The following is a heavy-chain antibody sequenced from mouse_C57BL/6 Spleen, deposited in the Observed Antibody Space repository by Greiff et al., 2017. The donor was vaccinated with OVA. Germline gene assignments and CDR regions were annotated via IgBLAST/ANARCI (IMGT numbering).Heavy chain of an antibody. J-gene: IGHJ4*01. Sequence: QVQLQQPGAELVKPGASVKLSCKASGYTFTSYWMQWVKQRPGQGLEWIGEIDPSDSYTNYNQKFKGKATLTVDTSSSTAYMQLSSLTSEDSAVYYCARLRLLGAMDYWGQGTSVTVSS. D-gene: IGHD2-3*01. V-gene: IGHV1-50*01. CDR3: ARLRLLGAMDY. CDR2: IDPSDSYT. CDR1: GYTFTSYW.